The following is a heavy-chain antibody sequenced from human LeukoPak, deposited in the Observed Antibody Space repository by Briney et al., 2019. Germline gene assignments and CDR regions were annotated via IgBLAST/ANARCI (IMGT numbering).Heavy chain of an antibody. CDR3: AVSSGWYRYYFDY. J-gene: IGHJ4*02. V-gene: IGHV4-39*07. D-gene: IGHD6-19*01. Sequence: SETLSLTCTVSGGSISSGDYYWSWIRQPPGKGLEWIGEINHSGSTNYNPSLKSRVTISVDTSKNQFSLKLSSVTAADTAVYYCAVSSGWYRYYFDYWGQGTLVTVSS. CDR2: INHSGST. CDR1: GGSISSGDYY.